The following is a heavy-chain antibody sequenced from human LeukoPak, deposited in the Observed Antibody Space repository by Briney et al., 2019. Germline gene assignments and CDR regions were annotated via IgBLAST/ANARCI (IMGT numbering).Heavy chain of an antibody. D-gene: IGHD6-6*01. Sequence: PGRSLRLSCAASGFTFSSYGMHWVRQAPGKGLEWVAVIWYDGSNKYYADSVKGRFTISRDNPKNTLYLQMNSLRAEDTAVYYCASSSAREYYMDVWGKGTTVTVSS. V-gene: IGHV3-33*01. CDR1: GFTFSSYG. CDR2: IWYDGSNK. CDR3: ASSSAREYYMDV. J-gene: IGHJ6*03.